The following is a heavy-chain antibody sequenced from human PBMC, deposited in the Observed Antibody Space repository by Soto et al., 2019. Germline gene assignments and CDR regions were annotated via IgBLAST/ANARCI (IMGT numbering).Heavy chain of an antibody. CDR2: IGTAGDT. D-gene: IGHD7-27*01. CDR3: ARWKKTGDSEEGFDY. Sequence: GGSLRLSCAASGFTFSSYDMHWVRQATGKGLEWVTAIGTAGDTSYPGTVKGRFTITSENANNSLYLQMNSLRAGDTAVYYCARWKKTGDSEEGFDYWGQGTLVTVSS. CDR1: GFTFSSYD. J-gene: IGHJ4*02. V-gene: IGHV3-13*01.